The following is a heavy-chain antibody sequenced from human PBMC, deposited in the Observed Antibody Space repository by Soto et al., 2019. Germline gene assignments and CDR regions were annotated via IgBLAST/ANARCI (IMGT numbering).Heavy chain of an antibody. CDR1: GGSISTYY. J-gene: IGHJ6*02. V-gene: IGHV4-59*01. D-gene: IGHD3-10*01. CDR3: SRGDYGSGSYYKGGYYGMDV. CDR2: IYYSGST. Sequence: SETLSLTCTVSGGSISTYYWSWIRQPPGKGLEWIGYIYYSGSTNYNPSLKSRVTISVDTSKNQFSLKLSSVTAADTAVYYFSRGDYGSGSYYKGGYYGMDVWGQGTTVTVSS.